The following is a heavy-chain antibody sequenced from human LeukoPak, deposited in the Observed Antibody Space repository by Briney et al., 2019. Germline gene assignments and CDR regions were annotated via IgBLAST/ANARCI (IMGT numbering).Heavy chain of an antibody. J-gene: IGHJ1*01. CDR3: ARGRFHRVHAYFDWLGYFQH. CDR2: INHSGST. D-gene: IGHD3-9*01. V-gene: IGHV4-34*01. Sequence: SETLSLACAVYGGSFSGYYWSWIRQPPGKGLEWIGEINHSGSTNYNPSLKSRVTISVDTSKNQFSLKLSSVTAADTAVYYCARGRFHRVHAYFDWLGYFQHWGQGTLVTVSS. CDR1: GGSFSGYY.